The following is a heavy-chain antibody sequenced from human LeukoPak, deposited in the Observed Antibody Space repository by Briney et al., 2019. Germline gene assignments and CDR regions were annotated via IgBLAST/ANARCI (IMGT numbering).Heavy chain of an antibody. D-gene: IGHD3-10*01. CDR2: IIPILGIA. CDR1: GGTFSSYA. Sequence: SVKVSCKASGGTFSSYAISWVRQAPGQGLEWMGRIIPILGIANYAQKSQGRVTIIADKSTSTAYMELSSLRSEDTAVYYCARANYYGSGSYDDGMDVWGQGTTVTVS. J-gene: IGHJ6*02. V-gene: IGHV1-69*04. CDR3: ARANYYGSGSYDDGMDV.